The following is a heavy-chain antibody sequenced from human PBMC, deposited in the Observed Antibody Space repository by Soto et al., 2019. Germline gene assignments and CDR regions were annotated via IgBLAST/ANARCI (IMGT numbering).Heavy chain of an antibody. Sequence: GGSLRLSCAASGFTFSSYWMHWVRQAPGKGLVWVSRINSDGSSTSYADSVKGRFTISRDNAKNTLYLQMNSLRAEDTAVYYCARDHGSGYSYGYGYYYDALDAGAPGNTLTVSS. J-gene: IGHJ6*02. D-gene: IGHD5-18*01. CDR3: ARDHGSGYSYGYGYYYDALDA. CDR1: GFTFSSYW. V-gene: IGHV3-74*01. CDR2: INSDGSST.